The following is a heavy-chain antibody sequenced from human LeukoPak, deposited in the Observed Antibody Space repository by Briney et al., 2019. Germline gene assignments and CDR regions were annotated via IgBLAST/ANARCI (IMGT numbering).Heavy chain of an antibody. Sequence: GGSLRLSCAASGFTFSSYAMSWVRQAPGKGLEWVSAISGSGGSTYYADSVKGRFTISRDNSKNTLYLQMNSLRAEDTAVYYCAKEAGRGSYYRGPFDYWGQGTLVTVSS. V-gene: IGHV3-23*01. CDR2: ISGSGGST. CDR3: AKEAGRGSYYRGPFDY. D-gene: IGHD1-26*01. CDR1: GFTFSSYA. J-gene: IGHJ4*02.